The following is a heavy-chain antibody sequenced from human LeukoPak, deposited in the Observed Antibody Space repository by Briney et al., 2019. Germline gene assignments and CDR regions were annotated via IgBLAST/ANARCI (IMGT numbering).Heavy chain of an antibody. Sequence: ASVKVSCKASGYTFTSYGISWVRQAPGQGLEWMGWISAYNGNTNYAQKLQGRVTMTRNTSISTAYMELSSLRSEDTAVYYCARGTNWFDPWGQGTLVTVSS. CDR2: ISAYNGNT. J-gene: IGHJ5*02. CDR1: GYTFTSYG. V-gene: IGHV1-18*01. CDR3: ARGTNWFDP.